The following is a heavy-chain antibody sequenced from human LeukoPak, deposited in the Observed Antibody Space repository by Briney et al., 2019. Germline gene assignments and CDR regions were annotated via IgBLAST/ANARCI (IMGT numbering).Heavy chain of an antibody. Sequence: GGSLRLSCAASGFTFNSHSMNWVRQAPGKGLEWVSSISSSSTYISYADSVKGRFTISRDNAKNSVFLQMNSLRAEDTAVYYCARGYYDSSGYYSFDTWGQGTTVTVSS. CDR3: ARGYYDSSGYYSFDT. CDR1: GFTFNSHS. J-gene: IGHJ3*02. D-gene: IGHD3-22*01. V-gene: IGHV3-21*01. CDR2: ISSSSTYI.